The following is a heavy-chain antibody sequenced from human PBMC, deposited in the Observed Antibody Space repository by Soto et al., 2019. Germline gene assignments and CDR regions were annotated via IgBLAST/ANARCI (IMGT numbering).Heavy chain of an antibody. CDR3: AREGGESSDGLYYFDS. J-gene: IGHJ4*02. CDR1: GGSTSSDNY. V-gene: IGHV4-30-4*01. Sequence: SETLSLTCTVSGGSTSSDNYWSWIRQPPGKGLEWIGHIYYSGNTDYNPSLKSRLAISIDTSKNQFSLKLSFVTAADTAVYFCAREGGESSDGLYYFDSWGQGSLVTVSS. D-gene: IGHD3-16*01. CDR2: IYYSGNT.